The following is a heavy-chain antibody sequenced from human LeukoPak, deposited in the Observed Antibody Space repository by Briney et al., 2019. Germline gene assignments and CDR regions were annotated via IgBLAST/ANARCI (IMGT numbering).Heavy chain of an antibody. CDR1: GFTFSSYE. CDR2: ISSSSTTI. Sequence: PGGSLRLSCAASGFTFSSYEMNWVRQAPGKGLEWISYISSSSTTIHYADSVKGRFTISRDNAKNSLYLQMNSLRAEDTALYYCAKDKGEYYYGSGSPTGYFDYWGQGTLVTVSS. V-gene: IGHV3-48*03. J-gene: IGHJ4*02. D-gene: IGHD3-10*01. CDR3: AKDKGEYYYGSGSPTGYFDY.